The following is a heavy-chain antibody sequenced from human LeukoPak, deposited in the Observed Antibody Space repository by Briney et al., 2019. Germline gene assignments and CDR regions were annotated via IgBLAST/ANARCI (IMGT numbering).Heavy chain of an antibody. J-gene: IGHJ4*02. CDR2: IYYSGST. D-gene: IGHD2-2*02. V-gene: IGHV4-59*01. CDR1: GGSISSYY. CDR3: ASGQGISAYNY. Sequence: SETLSLTCTVSGGSISSYYWSWIRQPPGKGLEWIGYIYYSGSTNYNPSLKSRVTISVDTSKDQFSLKLSSVTAADTAVYYCASGQGISAYNYWGQGTLVTVSS.